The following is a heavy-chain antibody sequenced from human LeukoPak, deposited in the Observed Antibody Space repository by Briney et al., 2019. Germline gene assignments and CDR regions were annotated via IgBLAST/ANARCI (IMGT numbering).Heavy chain of an antibody. CDR3: ARASGDGYNEGFDWFDP. D-gene: IGHD5-24*01. V-gene: IGHV4-34*01. CDR1: GGSFSGYY. Sequence: SETLSLACAVYGGSFSGYYWSWIRQPPGKGLEWIGEINHSGSTNYNPSLKSRVTISVDTSKNQFSLKLSSVTAADTAVYYCARASGDGYNEGFDWFDPWGQGTLVTVSS. CDR2: INHSGST. J-gene: IGHJ5*02.